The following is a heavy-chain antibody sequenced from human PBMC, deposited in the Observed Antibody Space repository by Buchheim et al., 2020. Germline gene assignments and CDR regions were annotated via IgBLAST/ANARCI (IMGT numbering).Heavy chain of an antibody. V-gene: IGHV3-48*01. CDR3: ARGVRGLTLNYYGMDV. J-gene: IGHJ6*02. CDR2: ITGSGGPI. D-gene: IGHD3-10*01. CDR1: GFNFDSYS. Sequence: EVQLVESGGGLVQPGGSLSLSCVVSGFNFDSYSMNWVRQAPGKGLEWISYITGSGGPIYYADSVKGRFIISRDNGKNSLFLQMNSLTAEDTAVYYCARGVRGLTLNYYGMDVWGQGT.